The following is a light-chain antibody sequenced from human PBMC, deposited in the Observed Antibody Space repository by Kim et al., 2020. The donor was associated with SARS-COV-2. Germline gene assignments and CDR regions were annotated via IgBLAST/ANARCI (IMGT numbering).Light chain of an antibody. J-gene: IGKJ1*01. CDR3: QQYNNWPGT. CDR2: GAS. V-gene: IGKV3-15*01. CDR1: QSVSSN. Sequence: SPGERATLSCRASQSVSSNLAWYQQKPGQAPRLLIYGASNRATGIPARFSGSGSGTEFTLTISSLQSEDFAVYYCQQYNNWPGTFGQGTKVDIK.